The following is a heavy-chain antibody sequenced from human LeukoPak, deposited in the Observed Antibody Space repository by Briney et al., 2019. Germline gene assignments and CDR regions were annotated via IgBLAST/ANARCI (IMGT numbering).Heavy chain of an antibody. V-gene: IGHV3-23*01. CDR2: IGNSGAST. CDR1: GFTFNNYA. CDR3: AKDPNQWLLTPYYFDY. D-gene: IGHD6-19*01. Sequence: LGGSLRLSCVASGFTFNNYAMAWVRQAPEKGLEWVPSIGNSGASTYYADSVKGRFTISRDNSRNTLYLQMNSLRAEDTAIYYCAKDPNQWLLTPYYFDYWGLGTLVTVSS. J-gene: IGHJ4*02.